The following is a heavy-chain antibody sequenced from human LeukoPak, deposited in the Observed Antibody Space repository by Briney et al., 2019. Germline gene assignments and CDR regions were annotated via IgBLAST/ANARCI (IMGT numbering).Heavy chain of an antibody. D-gene: IGHD6-13*01. CDR2: ISYDGSNK. CDR3: ARVGSTIAAAGSIDY. J-gene: IGHJ4*02. Sequence: GGSLRLSCAASGFTFSSYAMHWVRQAPGKGLEWVAVISYDGSNKYYADSAKGRFTISRDNSKNTLYLQMNSLRAEDTAVYYCARVGSTIAAAGSIDYWGQGTLVTVSS. V-gene: IGHV3-30*04. CDR1: GFTFSSYA.